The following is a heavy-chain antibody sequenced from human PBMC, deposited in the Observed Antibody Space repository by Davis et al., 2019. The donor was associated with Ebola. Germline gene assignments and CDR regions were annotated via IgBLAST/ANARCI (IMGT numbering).Heavy chain of an antibody. V-gene: IGHV3-23*01. CDR1: VITFSSYA. CDR3: AKSGLSFGVVKYHYGMDV. D-gene: IGHD3-3*01. Sequence: GGSLRLSCTDSVITFSSYAMTWVRQAPGKGLEWVSAINGSGGSTYYADSVKGRFTISRDNSKKTLYLQMNSLRAEDTAVYYCAKSGLSFGVVKYHYGMDVWGKGTTVTVSS. CDR2: INGSGGST. J-gene: IGHJ6*04.